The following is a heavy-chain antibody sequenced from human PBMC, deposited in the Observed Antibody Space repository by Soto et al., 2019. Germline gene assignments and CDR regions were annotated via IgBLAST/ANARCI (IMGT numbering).Heavy chain of an antibody. D-gene: IGHD2-2*01. CDR3: ARERYQVISDGIDV. J-gene: IGHJ6*02. Sequence: QVQLVQSGADVKTPGASVRVSCKASGYTFTGYYVHWVREAAGQGLEWMGWINPETGATGYAQKFQGRLTLSRDTSINTDYLELSRLRFDDAAVYFCARERYQVISDGIDVWGQGTTVTVSS. CDR1: GYTFTGYY. V-gene: IGHV1-2*02. CDR2: INPETGAT.